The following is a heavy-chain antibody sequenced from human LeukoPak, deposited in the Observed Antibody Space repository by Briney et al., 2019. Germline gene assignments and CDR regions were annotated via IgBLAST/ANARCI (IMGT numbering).Heavy chain of an antibody. Sequence: GRSLRLSCAASGFTFSSYAMHWVRQAPGKGLEWVAVISYDGSNKYYADSVKGRFTISRDNSKNTLYLQMNSLRAEDTAVYYCARGADTAMGAACDIWGQGTMVTVSS. V-gene: IGHV3-30*04. CDR1: GFTFSSYA. CDR2: ISYDGSNK. CDR3: ARGADTAMGAACDI. D-gene: IGHD5-18*01. J-gene: IGHJ3*02.